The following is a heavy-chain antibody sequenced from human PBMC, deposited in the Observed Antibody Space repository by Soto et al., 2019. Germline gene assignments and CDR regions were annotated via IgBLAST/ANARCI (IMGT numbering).Heavy chain of an antibody. CDR1: GDSVSSNSAA. D-gene: IGHD3-16*02. J-gene: IGHJ3*02. CDR3: ARDFPPVFEGELSSPPEAFDI. V-gene: IGHV6-1*01. CDR2: TYYRSKWYN. Sequence: SPTLSLTCAISGDSVSSNSAAWNWIRPSPSRGLEWLGRTYYRSKWYNDYAVSVKSRITINPDTSKNQFSLQLNSVTPEDTAVYYCARDFPPVFEGELSSPPEAFDIWGQGTMVTVSS.